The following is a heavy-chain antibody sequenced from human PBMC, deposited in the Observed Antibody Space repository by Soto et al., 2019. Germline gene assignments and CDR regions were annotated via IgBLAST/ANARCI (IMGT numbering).Heavy chain of an antibody. J-gene: IGHJ3*02. CDR3: ARQMEDIVVVVADPPPNAFDI. V-gene: IGHV5-51*01. CDR1: GYSFTSYW. Sequence: PGESLKISCKGSGYSFTSYWIGWVRQMPGKGLEWMGIIYPGDSDTRYSPSFQGQVTISADKSISTAYLQWSSLKASDTAMYYCARQMEDIVVVVADPPPNAFDIWGQGTMVTVSS. CDR2: IYPGDSDT. D-gene: IGHD2-15*01.